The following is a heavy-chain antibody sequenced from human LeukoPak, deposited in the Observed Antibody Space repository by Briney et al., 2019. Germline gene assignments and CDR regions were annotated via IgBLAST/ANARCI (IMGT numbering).Heavy chain of an antibody. V-gene: IGHV3-33*01. CDR3: ARGDDTTVRGISY. J-gene: IGHJ4*02. CDR2: IWYDGSNK. D-gene: IGHD3-10*01. Sequence: GGSLRLSCAASGFTFSSYGMHWVRQAPGKGLEWVAVIWYDGSNKYYADSVKGRFTISRDNSKNTLYLQMNSLRAEDTAVYYCARGDDTTVRGISYWGQGTLVTVSS. CDR1: GFTFSSYG.